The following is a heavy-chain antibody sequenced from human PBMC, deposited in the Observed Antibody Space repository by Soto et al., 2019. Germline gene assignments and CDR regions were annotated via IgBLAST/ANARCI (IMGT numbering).Heavy chain of an antibody. J-gene: IGHJ4*02. D-gene: IGHD3-16*01. V-gene: IGHV1-2*02. CDR2: INPNSGDT. Sequence: ASVKVSCKASGYRFIDYYMHWVRQAPGQGLEWMGWINPNSGDTKYTQTFQGRVSMTRDTSISTAYMELRSLKSDDTAVYYCARGLYYHDCSGSLGYWRQGARVTVSS. CDR3: ARGLYYHDCSGSLGY. CDR1: GYRFIDYY.